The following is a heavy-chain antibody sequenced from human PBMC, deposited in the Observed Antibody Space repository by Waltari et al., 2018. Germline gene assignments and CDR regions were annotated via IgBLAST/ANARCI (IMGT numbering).Heavy chain of an antibody. CDR3: ARDRGRGLYLDT. CDR1: GDTLTFTHW. V-gene: IGHV4-4*02. CDR2: VHGSGKT. D-gene: IGHD2-15*01. J-gene: IGHJ5*02. Sequence: QLQLQESGPGLVKPSGTLTLNCAVSGDTLTFTHWWNWVRQSPQNGLEWIGQVHGSGKTNYNPSFASRVTIALDTSNNQFSLKMTSATAADTAVYFCARDRGRGLYLDTWGPGTLVTVSP.